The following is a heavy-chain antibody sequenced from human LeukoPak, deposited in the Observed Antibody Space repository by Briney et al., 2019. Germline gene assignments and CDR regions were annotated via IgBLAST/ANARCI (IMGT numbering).Heavy chain of an antibody. J-gene: IGHJ1*01. D-gene: IGHD2-15*01. V-gene: IGHV3-30*02. Sequence: PGGSLRLSCTASGFTLSSYGMHWVRQAPGKGLEWVAFIRYDGSNKYYADSVKGRFTISRDNSKNTLYLQMNSLRAEDTAVYYCAKAVVAGAFFQHWGQGTLVTVSS. CDR3: AKAVVAGAFFQH. CDR1: GFTLSSYG. CDR2: IRYDGSNK.